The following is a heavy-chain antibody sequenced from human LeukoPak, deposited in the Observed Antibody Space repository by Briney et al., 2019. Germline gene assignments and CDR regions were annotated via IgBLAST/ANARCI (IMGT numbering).Heavy chain of an antibody. CDR2: ISRSSSSI. D-gene: IGHD1-26*01. CDR1: GFTFSSYS. CDR3: AKGGSYSPLYYYYYMDV. J-gene: IGHJ6*03. V-gene: IGHV3-48*01. Sequence: PGGSLRLSCAASGFTFSSYSMNWVRQAPGKGREWISYISRSSSSIYYADSVKGRFTISRDNAKNSLYLQMNSLRAEDTAVYYCAKGGSYSPLYYYYYMDVWGKGTTVTVSS.